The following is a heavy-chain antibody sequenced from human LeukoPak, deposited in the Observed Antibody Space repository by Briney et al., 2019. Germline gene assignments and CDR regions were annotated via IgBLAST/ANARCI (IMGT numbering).Heavy chain of an antibody. CDR3: ARFYGGNYFDY. J-gene: IGHJ4*02. CDR1: GFTFSSYA. V-gene: IGHV3-48*04. CDR2: ISSSGITI. D-gene: IGHD4/OR15-4a*01. Sequence: GGSLRLSCAASGFTFSSYAMGWVRQAPGKGLEWVSYISSSGITIYYADSVKGRFTISRDNAKNSLYLQMNSLRAEDTAVYYCARFYGGNYFDYWGQGTLVTVSS.